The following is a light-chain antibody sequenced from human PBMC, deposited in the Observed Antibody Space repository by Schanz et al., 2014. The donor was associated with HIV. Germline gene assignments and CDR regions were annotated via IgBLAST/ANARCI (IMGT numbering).Light chain of an antibody. CDR1: SSNIGSNT. J-gene: IGLJ3*02. CDR3: AAWDDSLKRRV. V-gene: IGLV1-44*01. CDR2: SNN. Sequence: QSVLTQPPSASGTPGQRVTISCSGSSSNIGSNTVNWYQHLPGTAPKPLIYSNNQRPSGVPDRFSGSKSGTSASLAISGLQSEDEADYYCAAWDDSLKRRVFGGGTKLTVL.